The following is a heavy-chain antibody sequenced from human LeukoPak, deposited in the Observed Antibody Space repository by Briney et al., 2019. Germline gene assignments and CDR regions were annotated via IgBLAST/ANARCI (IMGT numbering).Heavy chain of an antibody. V-gene: IGHV3-48*01. Sequence: GGSLRLSCAASGFTFSSYSMNWVRQAPGKGLEWVSYISSSSSTIYYADSVKGRFTISRDNAKNSLYLQMNSLRAEDTAVYYCARDEFGSSWVATLYHYYYYMDVWGKGTTVTVSS. J-gene: IGHJ6*03. D-gene: IGHD6-13*01. CDR3: ARDEFGSSWVATLYHYYYYMDV. CDR2: ISSSSSTI. CDR1: GFTFSSYS.